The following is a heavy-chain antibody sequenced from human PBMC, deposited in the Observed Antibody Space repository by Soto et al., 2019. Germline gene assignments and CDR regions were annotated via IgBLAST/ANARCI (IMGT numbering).Heavy chain of an antibody. Sequence: GASVKVSCKASGGTFSSYAISWVRQAPGQGLEWMGGIIPIFGTANYAQKFQGRVTITADKSTSTAYMELSSLRSEDTAVYYCASNYDFWSGYYSGNYYYYGMDVWGQGTTVTVS. V-gene: IGHV1-69*06. D-gene: IGHD3-3*01. CDR2: IIPIFGTA. J-gene: IGHJ6*02. CDR3: ASNYDFWSGYYSGNYYYYGMDV. CDR1: GGTFSSYA.